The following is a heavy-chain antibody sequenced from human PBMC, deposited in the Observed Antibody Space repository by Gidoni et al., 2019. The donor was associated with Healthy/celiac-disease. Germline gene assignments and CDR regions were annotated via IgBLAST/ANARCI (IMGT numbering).Heavy chain of an antibody. Sequence: QLQLQESGPGLVKPSETLSLTCTVSGGSISSSIYYWGWIRQPPGKGLEWIGSIYYSGRPYYNPSLKSRVTISVDTSKNQFSLKLSSVTAADTAVYYCARRAEVVVVPAAMPYYYGMDVWGQGTTVTVSS. V-gene: IGHV4-39*01. CDR1: GGSISSSIYY. CDR3: ARRAEVVVVPAAMPYYYGMDV. J-gene: IGHJ6*02. CDR2: IYYSGRP. D-gene: IGHD2-2*01.